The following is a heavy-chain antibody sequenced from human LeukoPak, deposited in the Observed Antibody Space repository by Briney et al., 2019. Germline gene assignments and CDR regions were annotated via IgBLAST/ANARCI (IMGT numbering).Heavy chain of an antibody. D-gene: IGHD6-19*01. CDR2: ISAYNGNT. CDR1: GYTFTSYG. V-gene: IGHV1-18*01. Sequence: WASVKVSCKASGYTFTSYGISWVRQAPGQGLEWMGWISAYNGNTNYAQKLQGRVTMTTDTSTSTAYMELRSLRSDDTAVYYCARDLEQWLVTASGYYYGMDVWGQGTTVTVSS. J-gene: IGHJ6*02. CDR3: ARDLEQWLVTASGYYYGMDV.